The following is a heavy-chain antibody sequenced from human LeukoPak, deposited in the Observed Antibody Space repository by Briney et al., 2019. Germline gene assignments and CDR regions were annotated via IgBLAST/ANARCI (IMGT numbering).Heavy chain of an antibody. Sequence: GASVKVSCKASGYTFTSYGISWVRQAPGQGLEWMGWISAYNGNTNYAQKLQGRVTTTTDTSTSTAYMELRSLRSDDTAVYYCARRRSSGCRGRVEACRGFPISRAFDIWGQGTMVTVSS. CDR2: ISAYNGNT. CDR3: ARRRSSGCRGRVEACRGFPISRAFDI. J-gene: IGHJ3*02. V-gene: IGHV1-18*01. D-gene: IGHD6-19*01. CDR1: GYTFTSYG.